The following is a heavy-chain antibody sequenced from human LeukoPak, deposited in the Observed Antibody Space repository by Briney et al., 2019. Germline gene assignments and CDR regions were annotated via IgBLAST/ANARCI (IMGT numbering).Heavy chain of an antibody. D-gene: IGHD3-10*01. Sequence: ASVKVSCKASGGTFSSYAISWVRQAPGQGLEWMGGIIPIFGTANYAQKFQGRVTITTDESTSTAYMELSSLRSEDTAVYYCAVGLLWLGPAEYYYYMDVWGKGTTVTVSS. J-gene: IGHJ6*03. CDR3: AVGLLWLGPAEYYYYMDV. V-gene: IGHV1-69*05. CDR1: GGTFSSYA. CDR2: IIPIFGTA.